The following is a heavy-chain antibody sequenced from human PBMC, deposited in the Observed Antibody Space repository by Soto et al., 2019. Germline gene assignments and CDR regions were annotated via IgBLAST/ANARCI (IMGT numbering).Heavy chain of an antibody. CDR2: IRSRANTYAT. V-gene: IGHV3-73*01. CDR1: GFAFSGSS. J-gene: IGHJ4*02. CDR3: YWVNHYGAVASYY. D-gene: IGHD4-17*01. Sequence: EVQLVESGGGLVQPGGSLKLSCAASGFAFSGSSIHWVRQPSGKGLEWVGDIRSRANTYATTYAASVKVRFTISRDDSKNTAYLEMNSLKTEATAVYYCYWVNHYGAVASYYWGQGTLVTVSS.